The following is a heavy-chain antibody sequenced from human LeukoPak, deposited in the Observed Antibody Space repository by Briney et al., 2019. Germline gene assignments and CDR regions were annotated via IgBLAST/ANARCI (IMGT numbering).Heavy chain of an antibody. J-gene: IGHJ4*02. Sequence: ASVKVSCKASGYTFTSYDINWVRQATGQGLEWMGWMNPNSGNTGYAQKFQGRVTITRNTSISTAYMELSSLRSEDTAVYYCATPLTTVTKPLVYWGQGTQVTVSS. CDR2: MNPNSGNT. CDR3: ATPLTTVTKPLVY. CDR1: GYTFTSYD. D-gene: IGHD4-17*01. V-gene: IGHV1-8*03.